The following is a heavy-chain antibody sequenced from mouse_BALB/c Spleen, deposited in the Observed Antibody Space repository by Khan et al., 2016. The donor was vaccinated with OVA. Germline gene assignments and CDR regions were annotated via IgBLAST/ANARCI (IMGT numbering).Heavy chain of an antibody. CDR1: GFNIKDTY. CDR2: IDPPNDDS. CDR3: ATLNGNPFAG. V-gene: IGHV14-3*02. D-gene: IGHD4-1*01. J-gene: IGHJ3*01. Sequence: EVQLQQSGAELVKPGASVKLSCSASGFNIKDTYIHWMKQRPEQGLEWIGRIDPPNDDSKYGPKFQAKATLTADTSSNKAYLQLSSLTSEDTAVYYCATLNGNPFAGWGQGTLVYVSA.